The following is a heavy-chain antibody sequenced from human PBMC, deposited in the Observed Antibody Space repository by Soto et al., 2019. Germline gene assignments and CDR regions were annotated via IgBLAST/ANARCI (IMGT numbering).Heavy chain of an antibody. Sequence: QVPLVESGGGVVQPGRSLRLSCAASGFTFSSYGIHWVRQAPGKGLEWVAVISYDGDNKYYADSVKGRFTLSRDNSKNTLYLQMNSLRAEDTAVYYCAKDPMWQQLFWGYLDHWGQGTLVTVSS. J-gene: IGHJ4*02. CDR1: GFTFSSYG. CDR3: AKDPMWQQLFWGYLDH. D-gene: IGHD6-13*01. V-gene: IGHV3-30*18. CDR2: ISYDGDNK.